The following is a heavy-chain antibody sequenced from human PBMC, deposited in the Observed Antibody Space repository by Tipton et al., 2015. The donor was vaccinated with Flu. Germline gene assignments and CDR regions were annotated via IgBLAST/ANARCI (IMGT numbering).Heavy chain of an antibody. CDR3: ARDPGYDSSGYYP. CDR2: IYYSGST. D-gene: IGHD3-22*01. V-gene: IGHV4-59*12. Sequence: TLSLTCTVSGGSISSYYWSWIRQPPGKGLEWIGYIYYSGSTNYNPSLKSRVTISVDTSKNQFSLKLSSVTAADTAVYYCARDPGYDSSGYYPWGQGTLVTVSS. CDR1: GGSISSYY. J-gene: IGHJ5*02.